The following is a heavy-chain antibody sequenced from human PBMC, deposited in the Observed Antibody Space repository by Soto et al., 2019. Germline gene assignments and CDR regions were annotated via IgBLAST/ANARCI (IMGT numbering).Heavy chain of an antibody. CDR2: VYWSDEK. CDR3: ANKEYYFDTGTYYNVRWFDP. D-gene: IGHD3-10*01. V-gene: IGHV2-5*01. Sequence: SGPTLVNPTQTLTLTCTFSGFSLKSSGVGVAWIRQPPGKALEWLALVYWSDEKRYSPSLKNRLTITKDTSKNEVVLTMTNMDTLDTATYYCANKEYYFDTGTYYNVRWFDPWGQGILVTVSS. CDR1: GFSLKSSGVG. J-gene: IGHJ5*02.